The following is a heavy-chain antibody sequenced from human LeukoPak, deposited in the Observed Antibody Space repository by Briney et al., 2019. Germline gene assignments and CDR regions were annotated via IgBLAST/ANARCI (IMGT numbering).Heavy chain of an antibody. D-gene: IGHD6-13*01. V-gene: IGHV6-1*01. J-gene: IGHJ6*02. CDR2: TYYRSKRYN. Sequence: SQTLSLTCAISGDSVSINSAAWNWIRQSPSRGLEWLGRTYYRSKRYNDYAVSVKSRITINPDTSKNQFSLQLNSVTPEDTAVYYCARGPAAGQGGGYYGMDVWGQGTTVTVSS. CDR3: ARGPAAGQGGGYYGMDV. CDR1: GDSVSINSAA.